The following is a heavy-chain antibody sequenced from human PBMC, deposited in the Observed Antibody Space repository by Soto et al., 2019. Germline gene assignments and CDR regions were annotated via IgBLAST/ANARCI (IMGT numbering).Heavy chain of an antibody. CDR2: IYYSGST. CDR1: GGSISSSSYY. D-gene: IGHD5-18*01. J-gene: IGHJ4*02. CDR3: ARGYSYGSFDN. Sequence: SKTRSLTFTVSGGSISSSSYYWGWIRQPPGKGLEWIGSIYYSGSTYYNPSLKSRVTISVDTSKNQFSLKLSSVTAADTAVYYCARGYSYGSFDNWAQGTLVTVSS. V-gene: IGHV4-39*01.